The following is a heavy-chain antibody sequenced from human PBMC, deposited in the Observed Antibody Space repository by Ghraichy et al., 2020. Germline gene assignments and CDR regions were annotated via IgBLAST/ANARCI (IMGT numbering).Heavy chain of an antibody. CDR3: AKRYCSGGSCYADY. D-gene: IGHD2-15*01. CDR1: GFTFSSIP. J-gene: IGHJ4*02. Sequence: GGSLRLSCAASGFTFSSIPMSWVRQAPGKGLEWVSAISASGGSTYYADSVKGRFTISRDNSKNTLNLQLNNLRAEDTAVYYCAKRYCSGGSCYADYWGQGTLVTVSS. V-gene: IGHV3-23*01. CDR2: ISASGGST.